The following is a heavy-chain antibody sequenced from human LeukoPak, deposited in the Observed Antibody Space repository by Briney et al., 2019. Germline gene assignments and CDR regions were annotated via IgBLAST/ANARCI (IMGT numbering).Heavy chain of an antibody. CDR2: IFYSGRT. CDR3: ARQIAMVEPTDPNWFDS. Sequence: KPSETLSLTCSVSGDSISSSSHYWGWIRQPPRKGLEWLGSIFYSGRTYYTPSLKSRVTMSLDTSKNQFSLRLTSVTAADTAVYYCARQIAMVEPTDPNWFDSWGQGTLVTVSS. CDR1: GDSISSSSHY. J-gene: IGHJ5*01. D-gene: IGHD1-26*01. V-gene: IGHV4-39*07.